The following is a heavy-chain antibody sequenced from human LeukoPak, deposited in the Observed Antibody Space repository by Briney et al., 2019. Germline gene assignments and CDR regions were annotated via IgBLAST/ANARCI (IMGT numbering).Heavy chain of an antibody. CDR3: ARDGLASIGLDM. CDR2: IWYDGNNK. Sequence: GESLRLSCAASGFTFSSYGMHWVRQAPGKGLEWVAVIWYDGNNKYYVDSVKGRFTISRDTSKNTLYLQMNSLRGEDTAIYYCARDGLASIGLDMWGQGTVVTVSS. CDR1: GFTFSSYG. D-gene: IGHD6-13*01. V-gene: IGHV3-33*08. J-gene: IGHJ3*02.